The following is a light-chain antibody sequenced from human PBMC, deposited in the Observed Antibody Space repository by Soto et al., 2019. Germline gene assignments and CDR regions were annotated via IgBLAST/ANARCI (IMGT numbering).Light chain of an antibody. CDR3: QQGDSFPIT. Sequence: DTQMTQSPSSVSASVGDRVTITCRASQSISSWLAWYQQKPGTVPKLLIYAASSLQSGVPSRFSGSGAGTEFTLTITSLQPEDFGTYYCQQGDSFPITFGQGTRLEIK. J-gene: IGKJ5*01. CDR1: QSISSW. V-gene: IGKV1-12*01. CDR2: AAS.